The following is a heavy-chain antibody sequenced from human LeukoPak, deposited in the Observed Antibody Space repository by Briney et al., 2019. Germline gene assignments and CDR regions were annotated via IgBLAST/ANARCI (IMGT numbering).Heavy chain of an antibody. J-gene: IGHJ4*02. CDR2: ISGSGGST. CDR3: AKQYYDFLSGSDY. Sequence: GGSLRLSCAASGFTFSSYAMSWVRQAPGKGLEWVSTISGSGGSTYYADFVKGRFTISRDNSKNTLFLQMNSLRAEDTALYYCAKQYYDFLSGSDYWGQGTLVTVSS. CDR1: GFTFSSYA. V-gene: IGHV3-23*01. D-gene: IGHD3-3*01.